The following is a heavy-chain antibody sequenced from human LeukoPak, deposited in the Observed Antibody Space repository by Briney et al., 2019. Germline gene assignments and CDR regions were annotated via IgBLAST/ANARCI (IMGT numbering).Heavy chain of an antibody. CDR1: GFTFSSYS. Sequence: GGSLRLSCAASGFTFSSYSMNWVRQAPGKGLEWVSHITASGTAMFYADSVKGRFTISRDNAKNSLYLQMNSLRDEDTAVYYCARGKVGATDYWGQGTLVTVSS. J-gene: IGHJ4*02. V-gene: IGHV3-48*02. D-gene: IGHD1-26*01. CDR3: ARGKVGATDY. CDR2: ITASGTAM.